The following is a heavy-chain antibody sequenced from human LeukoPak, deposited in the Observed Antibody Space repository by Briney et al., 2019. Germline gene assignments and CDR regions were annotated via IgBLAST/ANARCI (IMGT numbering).Heavy chain of an antibody. CDR2: IYSGGST. CDR3: ARYVVVPAAMYGAYYYYGMDV. J-gene: IGHJ6*02. D-gene: IGHD2-2*01. V-gene: IGHV3-66*01. Sequence: PGGSLRLSCAASGFTVSSNYMSWVRQAPGKGLEWVSVIYSGGSTYYADSVKGRFTISRDNSKNTLYLQMNSLRAEDTAVYYCARYVVVPAAMYGAYYYYGMDVWGQGTTVTVSS. CDR1: GFTVSSNY.